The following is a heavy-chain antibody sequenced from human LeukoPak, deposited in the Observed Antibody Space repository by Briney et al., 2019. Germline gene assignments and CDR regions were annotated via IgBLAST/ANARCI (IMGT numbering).Heavy chain of an antibody. CDR2: IRYDGSNK. Sequence: GGSLRLSCAASGFTFSSYGMHWVRQAPRKGLEWVAFIRYDGSNKYYADSVKGRFTISRDNSKNTLYLQMNSLRAEDTAVYYCANVGADCSSTSCRWGQGTLVTVSS. CDR3: ANVGADCSSTSCR. D-gene: IGHD2-2*01. V-gene: IGHV3-30*02. CDR1: GFTFSSYG. J-gene: IGHJ4*02.